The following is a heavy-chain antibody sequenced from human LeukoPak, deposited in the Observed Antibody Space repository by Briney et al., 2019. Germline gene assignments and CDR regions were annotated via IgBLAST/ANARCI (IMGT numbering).Heavy chain of an antibody. V-gene: IGHV3-23*01. CDR1: GFTFSSYA. D-gene: IGHD3-22*01. CDR2: ISGSGGST. Sequence: AGGSLRLSCAASGFTFSSYAMSWVRQAPGKGLEWVSAISGSGGSTYYADSVKGRFTISRDNTKNTLYLQMNSLRAEDTAVYYCAREEDSSGDRAFDIWGQGTMVTVSS. CDR3: AREEDSSGDRAFDI. J-gene: IGHJ3*02.